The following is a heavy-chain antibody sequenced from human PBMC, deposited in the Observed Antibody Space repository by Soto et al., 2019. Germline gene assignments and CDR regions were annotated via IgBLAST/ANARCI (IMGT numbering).Heavy chain of an antibody. J-gene: IGHJ4*02. D-gene: IGHD3-9*01. CDR1: GFTFSSYS. V-gene: IGHV3-21*01. Sequence: EVQLVESGGGLVKPGGSLRLSCAASGFTFSSYSMNWVRQAPGKGLEWVSSISSSSSYIYYADSVKGRFTISRDNAKNSLYLQMNGLRAEDTAVYYCARDLWYDILTGYLSYWGQGTLVTVSS. CDR2: ISSSSSYI. CDR3: ARDLWYDILTGYLSY.